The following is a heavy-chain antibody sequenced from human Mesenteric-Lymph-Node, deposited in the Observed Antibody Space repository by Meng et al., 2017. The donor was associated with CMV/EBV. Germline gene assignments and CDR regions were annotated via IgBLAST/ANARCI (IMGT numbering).Heavy chain of an antibody. CDR1: FTSYR. Sequence: FTSYRITWVRQAPGQGLEWMGWISVYTGNTDYPQKLQGRITLTTDTSTNTAYMELRSLRSDDTAVYFCARDPRYCTSTSCYADEHFQYWGQGTLVTVSS. CDR3: ARDPRYCTSTSCYADEHFQY. V-gene: IGHV1-18*01. D-gene: IGHD2-2*01. CDR2: ISVYTGNT. J-gene: IGHJ1*01.